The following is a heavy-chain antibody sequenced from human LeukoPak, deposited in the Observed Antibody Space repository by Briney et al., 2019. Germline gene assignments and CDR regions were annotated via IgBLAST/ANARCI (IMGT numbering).Heavy chain of an antibody. V-gene: IGHV1-18*01. CDR2: ISAYNGNT. CDR3: ARDPGMIVVVISTYYYYGMDV. D-gene: IGHD3-22*01. J-gene: IGHJ6*02. CDR1: GYTFTSYG. Sequence: ASVKVSCKASGYTFTSYGISWVRQAPGQGLEWMGWISAYNGNTNYAQKLQGRVTITADESTSTAYMELSSLRSEDTAVYYCARDPGMIVVVISTYYYYGMDVWGQGTTVTVSS.